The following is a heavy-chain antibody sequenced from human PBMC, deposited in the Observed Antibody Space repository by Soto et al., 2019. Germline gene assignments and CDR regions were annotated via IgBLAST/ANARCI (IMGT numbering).Heavy chain of an antibody. CDR2: IYHSGST. CDR3: ARAATDIVVVPAAMVRYYYYMAV. J-gene: IGHJ6*03. CDR1: SGSISSSNW. Sequence: SETLSLTCAVSSGSISSSNWWSWVRQPPGKGLEWIGEIYHSGSTNYNPSLKSRVTISVDKSKNQFSLKLSSVTAADTAVYYCARAATDIVVVPAAMVRYYYYMAVWGKGTTVTVSS. V-gene: IGHV4-4*02. D-gene: IGHD2-2*01.